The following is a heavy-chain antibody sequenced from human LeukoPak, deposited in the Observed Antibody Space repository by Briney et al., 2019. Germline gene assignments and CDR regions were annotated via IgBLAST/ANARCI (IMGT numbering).Heavy chain of an antibody. Sequence: GGSLRLSFAASGFTFSSYGMHWVRQAPGKGLEWVAFIRYDGSNTFYTDSVKGRFTISRDNSKNTLYLQMNSLRSEDTAVYYCAKSQYQLRWGDFFDYWGQGTLVTVSS. CDR2: IRYDGSNT. CDR3: AKSQYQLRWGDFFDY. CDR1: GFTFSSYG. D-gene: IGHD4-23*01. J-gene: IGHJ4*02. V-gene: IGHV3-30*02.